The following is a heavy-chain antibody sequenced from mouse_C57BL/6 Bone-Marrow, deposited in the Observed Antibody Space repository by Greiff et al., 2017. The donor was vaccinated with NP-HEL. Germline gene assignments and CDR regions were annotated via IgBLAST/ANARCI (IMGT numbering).Heavy chain of an antibody. CDR2: IYPGDGDT. CDR1: GYAFSSSW. J-gene: IGHJ2*01. CDR3: ARSDNPDGDYFDY. V-gene: IGHV1-82*01. Sequence: QVQLQQSGPELVKPGASVKISCKASGYAFSSSWMNWVKQRPGKGLEWIGRIYPGDGDTNYNGKFKGKATLTADKSSSTAYMQLSSLTSEDSAVYFCARSDNPDGDYFDYWGQGTTLTVSS.